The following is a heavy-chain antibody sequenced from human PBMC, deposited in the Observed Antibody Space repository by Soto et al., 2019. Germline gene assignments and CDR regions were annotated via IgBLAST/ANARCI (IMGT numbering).Heavy chain of an antibody. D-gene: IGHD3-16*01. Sequence: EVQLLESGGGLVQPGGSLRLSCAASGFTFNTFEMSWVRQAPGRGLELVSFISDDSSRTYYSDAVKGRFNISRENSKYAVYLQFNSLTAEDTAVYACVKGGWLDFWGQGTLVTVSS. V-gene: IGHV3-23*01. CDR2: ISDDSSRT. J-gene: IGHJ5*01. CDR3: VKGGWLDF. CDR1: GFTFNTFE.